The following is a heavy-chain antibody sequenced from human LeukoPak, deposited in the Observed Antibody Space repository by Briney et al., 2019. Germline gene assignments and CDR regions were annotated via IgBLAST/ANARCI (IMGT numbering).Heavy chain of an antibody. Sequence: SETLSLTCTVSGYSISSGYYWGWIRQPPGKGLEWIGNIFHSGSTYYNPSLKSRVTISVDSSNNRSSLKLNSVTAADTAVYYCARDPNIVLMVYAPHFDYWGQGTLVTVSS. CDR3: ARDPNIVLMVYAPHFDY. J-gene: IGHJ4*02. CDR1: GYSISSGYY. V-gene: IGHV4-38-2*02. D-gene: IGHD2-8*01. CDR2: IFHSGST.